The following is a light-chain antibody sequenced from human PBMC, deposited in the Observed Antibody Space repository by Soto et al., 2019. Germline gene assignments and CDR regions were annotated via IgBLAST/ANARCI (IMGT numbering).Light chain of an antibody. Sequence: EIVLTQSPGTLSLSPGERATLSCRASQSITSGYLAWYQQKPGQAPRLLIYGASARATGIPDRFSGSGSGTDFTLTIRRLDPEDFAVYYCQQYGTSPRTFGQGTKVDI. J-gene: IGKJ1*01. V-gene: IGKV3-20*01. CDR1: QSITSGY. CDR3: QQYGTSPRT. CDR2: GAS.